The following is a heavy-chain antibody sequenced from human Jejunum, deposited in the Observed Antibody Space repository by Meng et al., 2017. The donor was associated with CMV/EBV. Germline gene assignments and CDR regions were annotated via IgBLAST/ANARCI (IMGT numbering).Heavy chain of an antibody. V-gene: IGHV3-9*01. CDR1: GFTFDGYA. J-gene: IGHJ6*02. CDR3: ARGGVPYGMDV. D-gene: IGHD2-8*01. CDR2: INWNSGAI. Sequence: AASGFTFDGYAMHWVRQAPGKGLEWVSGINWNSGAIGYADSVTGRFTISRDNAKNSLYLQMNSLRVEDTAVYYCARGGVPYGMDVWGQGTTVTVSS.